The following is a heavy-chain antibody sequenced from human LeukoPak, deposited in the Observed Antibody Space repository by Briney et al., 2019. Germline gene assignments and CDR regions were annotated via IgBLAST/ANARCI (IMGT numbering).Heavy chain of an antibody. CDR2: IRYGSSFI. CDR1: GFTFSRYS. J-gene: IGHJ5*02. D-gene: IGHD3-22*01. Sequence: GGSLRLSCAASGFTFSRYSMNWVRQAPGKGLEWVSSIRYGSSFIYYADSVKGRFTISRDNEKNSLYVNMNSLRATDSALYYCARHYYDSSGSSWLDLWGQGTLDTVFS. V-gene: IGHV3-21*01. CDR3: ARHYYDSSGSSWLDL.